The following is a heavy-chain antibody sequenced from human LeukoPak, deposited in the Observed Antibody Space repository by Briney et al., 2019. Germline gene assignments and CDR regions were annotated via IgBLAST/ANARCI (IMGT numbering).Heavy chain of an antibody. Sequence: GGSLRLSCAASGFTFDDYAMHWVRQAPGKGLEWVSGISWNSGSIGYADSVKGRFTISRDNAKNSLYLQMNSLRAEDTAVYYCAKLAGYYYDSSGRGSGLDYWGQGTLVTVSS. CDR2: ISWNSGSI. CDR1: GFTFDDYA. V-gene: IGHV3-9*01. CDR3: AKLAGYYYDSSGRGSGLDY. J-gene: IGHJ4*02. D-gene: IGHD3-22*01.